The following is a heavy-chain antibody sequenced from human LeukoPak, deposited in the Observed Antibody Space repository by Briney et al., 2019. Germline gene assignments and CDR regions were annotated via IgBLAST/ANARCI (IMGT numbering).Heavy chain of an antibody. CDR1: GFTFNNYA. J-gene: IGHJ4*02. D-gene: IGHD4-17*01. CDR3: AKDRQRNTVTTILDY. Sequence: GRSLRLSCAASGFTFNNYAIHWVRQAPGKGLEWVAVVTYDGNNQYYADSVKGRFTVSRDNSRDTVNLQMNSLRGEDTAVYYCAKDRQRNTVTTILDYWGQGTLVTVSS. CDR2: VTYDGNNQ. V-gene: IGHV3-30-3*01.